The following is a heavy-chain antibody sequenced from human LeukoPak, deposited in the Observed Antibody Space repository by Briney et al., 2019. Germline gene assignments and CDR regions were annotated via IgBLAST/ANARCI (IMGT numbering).Heavy chain of an antibody. D-gene: IGHD2-2*01. CDR1: GFTFSSYA. V-gene: IGHV3-23*01. Sequence: PGGSLRLSCAASGFTFSSYAMSWVRQAPGKGLEWVSAISGSGGSTYYADSVKGRFTISRDNSKHILSLQMDSLRGEDTAIYYCAKRSVLGGPSFFDYWGQGTLVTVSS. CDR2: ISGSGGST. J-gene: IGHJ4*02. CDR3: AKRSVLGGPSFFDY.